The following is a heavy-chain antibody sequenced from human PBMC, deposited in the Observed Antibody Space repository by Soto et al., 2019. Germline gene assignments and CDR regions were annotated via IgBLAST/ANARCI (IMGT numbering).Heavy chain of an antibody. J-gene: IGHJ4*02. CDR2: IYYSVST. V-gene: IGHV4-59*01. CDR3: ARGKFPFTFDY. Sequence: SETLSLTCTVSGGSISTYYWSWIRQPPGKGREWIGYIYYSVSTNYNPSLKSRVTISEDASKNQFSLKLSSVTAADTAVYYCARGKFPFTFDYWGQGTLVTVSS. D-gene: IGHD3-10*01. CDR1: GGSISTYY.